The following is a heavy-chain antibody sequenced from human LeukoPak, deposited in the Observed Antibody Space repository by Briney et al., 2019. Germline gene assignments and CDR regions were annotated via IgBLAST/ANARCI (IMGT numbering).Heavy chain of an antibody. CDR3: AKDTYGSGSYYYFDY. CDR1: GFTFSSYG. D-gene: IGHD3-10*01. J-gene: IGHJ4*02. Sequence: GGSLRLSCAASGFTFSSYGMHWVRQAPGKGLEWVAVISYDGSNKYYADSVKGRFTTSRDNSKNTLYLQMNSLRAEDTAVYYCAKDTYGSGSYYYFDYWGQGTLVTVSS. V-gene: IGHV3-30*18. CDR2: ISYDGSNK.